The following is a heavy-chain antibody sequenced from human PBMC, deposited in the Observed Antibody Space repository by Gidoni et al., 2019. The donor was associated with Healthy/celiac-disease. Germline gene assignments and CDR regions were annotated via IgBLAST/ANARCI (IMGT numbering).Heavy chain of an antibody. CDR1: GFPFSSYA. J-gene: IGHJ6*02. D-gene: IGHD3-10*01. CDR2: ISGSGGST. CDR3: AKDRAHQAYYYYGMDV. V-gene: IGHV3-23*01. Sequence: EVQLLESGGGLVQPGGSLIPSCAASGFPFSSYAMSWVRQAPGKGMEWGSAISGSGGSTYYADAVKGRFTISRDNSKNTLYLQMNSLRAEDTAVYYCAKDRAHQAYYYYGMDVWGQGTTVTVSS.